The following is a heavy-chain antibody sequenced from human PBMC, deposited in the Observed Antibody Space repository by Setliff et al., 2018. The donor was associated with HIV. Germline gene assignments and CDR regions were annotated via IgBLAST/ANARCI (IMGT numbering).Heavy chain of an antibody. CDR2: IYYSGNT. CDR1: RDSIKNYY. D-gene: IGHD3-3*01. Sequence: PSETLSLTCTVSRDSIKNYYWNWIRQPPGKGLEWIGKIYYSGNTFYNSSLKSRVSISVDTSKNQFSLRLRSVTASDTAIYYCARERPPMEGWGYYFDHWGQGTLGTVSS. CDR3: ARERPPMEGWGYYFDH. J-gene: IGHJ4*02. V-gene: IGHV4-59*01.